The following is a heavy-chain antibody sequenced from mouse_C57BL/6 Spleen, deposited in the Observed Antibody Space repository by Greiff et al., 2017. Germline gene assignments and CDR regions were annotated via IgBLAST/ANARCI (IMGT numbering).Heavy chain of an antibody. J-gene: IGHJ3*01. D-gene: IGHD1-1*01. CDR2: IHPNSGST. Sequence: QVQLQQSGAELVKPGASVKLSCKASGYTFTSYWMHWVKQRPGQGLEWIGMIHPNSGSTNYNEKFKSKATLTVDKSSSTAYMQLSSLTSEDSAVDYCAREGNYYGSPWFAYWGQGTLVTVSA. CDR3: AREGNYYGSPWFAY. CDR1: GYTFTSYW. V-gene: IGHV1-64*01.